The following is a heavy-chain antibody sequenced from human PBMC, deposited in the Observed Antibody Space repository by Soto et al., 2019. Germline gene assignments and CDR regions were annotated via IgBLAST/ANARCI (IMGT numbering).Heavy chain of an antibody. J-gene: IGHJ4*02. D-gene: IGHD3-22*01. Sequence: PSGTLSLTCPVSGGSLSDYTYYWGWIRPPPGKGLEWIGSMYYSGTSSYNPSLKSRVTMSVDTSKKQLSLRLNSMTAADTAVYYCARDRMYDSSGYYYPHCDHWGQGTLVTVSS. CDR3: ARDRMYDSSGYYYPHCDH. CDR2: MYYSGTS. CDR1: GGSLSDYTYY. V-gene: IGHV4-39*02.